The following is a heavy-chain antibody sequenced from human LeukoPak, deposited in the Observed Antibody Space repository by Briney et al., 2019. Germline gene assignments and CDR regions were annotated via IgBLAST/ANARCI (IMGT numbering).Heavy chain of an antibody. CDR2: ININTGNP. Sequence: ASVKVSCKASGYTFTSYAMNWVRQAPGQGLEWMGWININTGNPTYAQGLTGRFVFSLDPSVSTAYLQISSLKAEDTAVYYCARDFGCSGGSCYSGGAYYFDYWGQGTLVTVSS. CDR1: GYTFTSYA. CDR3: ARDFGCSGGSCYSGGAYYFDY. D-gene: IGHD2-15*01. V-gene: IGHV7-4-1*02. J-gene: IGHJ4*02.